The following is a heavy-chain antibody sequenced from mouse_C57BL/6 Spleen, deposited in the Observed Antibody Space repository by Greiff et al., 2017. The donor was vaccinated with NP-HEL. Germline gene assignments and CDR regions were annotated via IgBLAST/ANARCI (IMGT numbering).Heavy chain of an antibody. D-gene: IGHD2-3*01. J-gene: IGHJ4*01. CDR1: GYAFSSYW. CDR2: IYPGDGDT. Sequence: QVQLKESGAELVKPGASVKISCKASGYAFSSYWMNWVKQRPGKGLEWIGQIYPGDGDTNYNGKFKGKATLTADKSSSTAYMQLSSLTSEDSAVYFCARRADHHNDYAMDYWGQGTSVTVSS. CDR3: ARRADHHNDYAMDY. V-gene: IGHV1-80*01.